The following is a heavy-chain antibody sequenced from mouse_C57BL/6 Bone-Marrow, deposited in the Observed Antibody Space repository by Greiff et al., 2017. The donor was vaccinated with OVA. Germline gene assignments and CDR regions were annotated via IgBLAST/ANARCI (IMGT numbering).Heavy chain of an antibody. Sequence: EVQLVESGGDLVKPGGSLKLSCAASGFTFSSYGMSWVRQTPDKRLEWVATISSGGSYTYYPDSVKGRFTISRDNAKNTLYLQMSSLKSEDSAMYYCASPLRDYAMDYWGQGTSVTVSS. CDR1: GFTFSSYG. CDR2: ISSGGSYT. J-gene: IGHJ4*01. V-gene: IGHV5-6*01. CDR3: ASPLRDYAMDY. D-gene: IGHD1-1*01.